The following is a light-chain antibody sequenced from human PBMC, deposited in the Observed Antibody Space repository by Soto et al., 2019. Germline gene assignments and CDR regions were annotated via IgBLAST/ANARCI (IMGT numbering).Light chain of an antibody. V-gene: IGKV1-5*03. Sequence: DIQMTQSPSTLSASVGDRVTITCRASQSISDWLAWYQQKPGKAPKLLIYKASSLESGVPSRFSGSGSGTEFTLTISSLQPDDFATYYCQQYTSYSRYTFGQGTKLEIK. CDR1: QSISDW. CDR2: KAS. CDR3: QQYTSYSRYT. J-gene: IGKJ2*01.